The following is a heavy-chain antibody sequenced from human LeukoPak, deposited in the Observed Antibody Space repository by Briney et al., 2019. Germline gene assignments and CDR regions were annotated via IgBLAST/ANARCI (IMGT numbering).Heavy chain of an antibody. J-gene: IGHJ6*03. Sequence: ASVKVSCKASGYSFSEHYIYWVRQAPGQGLEWVGRIKCNSGDANSAQKFQGRVTMTRDTSVSTAYMDLSSVTSDDTAVYFCARSAGHCSNGICFTDYYMDVWGRGTTVTVSS. D-gene: IGHD2-8*01. CDR1: GYSFSEHY. CDR3: ARSAGHCSNGICFTDYYMDV. V-gene: IGHV1-2*02. CDR2: IKCNSGDA.